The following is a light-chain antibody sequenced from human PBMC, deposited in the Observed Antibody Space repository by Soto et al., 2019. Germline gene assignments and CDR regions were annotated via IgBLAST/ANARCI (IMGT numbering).Light chain of an antibody. CDR1: SSDFGGYNV. V-gene: IGLV2-23*02. J-gene: IGLJ2*01. CDR3: SSYADTTTFWVV. Sequence: QSALTQPASVSGSPGQSITISCTGTSSDFGGYNVVSWYQQHPGKAPKLIIYEVTKRPSGVSNRFSGSKSGNTASLTISGLQAEDEADYYCSSYADTTTFWVVFGGGTKLTGL. CDR2: EVT.